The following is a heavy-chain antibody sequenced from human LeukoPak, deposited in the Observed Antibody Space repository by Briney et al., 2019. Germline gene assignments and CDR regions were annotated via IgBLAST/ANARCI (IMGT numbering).Heavy chain of an antibody. CDR2: ITSNGGST. J-gene: IGHJ4*02. Sequence: GGSLRLSCSASGFTFSSYAMNWVRQAPGKGLEYVSAITSNGGSTYYADSMKGRFTISRDNSKNTLYLQMSSLRAEDTAVYYCVKGRCSGSSCYGGDYWGQGTLVTVSS. D-gene: IGHD2-2*01. V-gene: IGHV3-64D*06. CDR3: VKGRCSGSSCYGGDY. CDR1: GFTFSSYA.